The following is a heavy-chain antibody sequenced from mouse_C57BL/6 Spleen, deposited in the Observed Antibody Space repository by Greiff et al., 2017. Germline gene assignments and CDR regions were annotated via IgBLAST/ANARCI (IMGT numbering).Heavy chain of an antibody. D-gene: IGHD3-2*02. Sequence: DVQLQESGPGLVKPSQSLSLTCSVTGYSITSGYYWNWIRQFPGNKLEWMGYISYDGSNNYNPSLKNRISITRDTSKNQFFLKLNSVTTEDTATYYCAIPDSSGYRMDYWGQGTSVTVSS. CDR1: GYSITSGYY. CDR2: ISYDGSN. CDR3: AIPDSSGYRMDY. J-gene: IGHJ4*01. V-gene: IGHV3-6*01.